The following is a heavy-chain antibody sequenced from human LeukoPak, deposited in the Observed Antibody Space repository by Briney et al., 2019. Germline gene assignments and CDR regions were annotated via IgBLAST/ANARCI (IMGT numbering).Heavy chain of an antibody. D-gene: IGHD5-18*01. V-gene: IGHV3-48*04. CDR1: GFTFSSYS. J-gene: IGHJ4*02. CDR2: ISSLSSTI. Sequence: GGSLRLSCAASGFTFSSYSMNWVRQAPGKGLEWVSYISSLSSTIDYADSVKGRFTISRDNAKDSLYLQMNSLRAEDTAVYYCAREEGYSYGDYWGQGTLVTVSS. CDR3: AREEGYSYGDY.